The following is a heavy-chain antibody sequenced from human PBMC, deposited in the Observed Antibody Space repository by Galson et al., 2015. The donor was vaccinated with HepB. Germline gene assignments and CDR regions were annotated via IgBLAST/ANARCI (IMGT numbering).Heavy chain of an antibody. CDR3: TTGAGIYDYIWGSYRRDY. J-gene: IGHJ4*02. CDR1: GFTFSNAW. Sequence: SLRLSCAASGFTFSNAWMSWVRQAPGKGLEWVGRIKSKTDGGTTDYAAPVKGRFTISRDDSKNTLYLQMNSLKTEDTAVYYCTTGAGIYDYIWGSYRRDYWGQGTLVTVSS. V-gene: IGHV3-15*01. D-gene: IGHD3-16*02. CDR2: IKSKTDGGTT.